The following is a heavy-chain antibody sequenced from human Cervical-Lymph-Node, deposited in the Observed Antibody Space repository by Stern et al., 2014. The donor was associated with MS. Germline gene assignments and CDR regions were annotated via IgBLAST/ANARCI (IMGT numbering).Heavy chain of an antibody. J-gene: IGHJ4*02. V-gene: IGHV5-51*01. CDR2: IFPGGSDI. CDR1: GYTFTSYW. CDR3: ARQRYFDY. Sequence: EVQLVQSGPEVKRPGESLKISCQASGYTFTSYWIGGVRQMPGKGLEWIAIIFPGGSDIRYSPSFQGQVTISADKPSRTAYLQWNNLKASDTAIYYCARQRYFDYWGQGTLVTVSS.